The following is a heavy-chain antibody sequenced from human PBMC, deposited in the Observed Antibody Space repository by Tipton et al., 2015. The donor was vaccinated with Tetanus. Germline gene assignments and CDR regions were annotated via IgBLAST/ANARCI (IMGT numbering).Heavy chain of an antibody. D-gene: IGHD3-10*01. V-gene: IGHV4-39*01. CDR2: ISYSGNT. J-gene: IGHJ4*02. CDR1: GGSISSGVYY. Sequence: TLSLTCTVSGGSISSGVYYWGWLRQDPGKGLEWIGRISYSGNTAYNPSLKSRVAISVDTSKNQFSLRLTSVTAADTAIYYCARHVLALARVDPPDSWGQGTLVTVSS. CDR3: ARHVLALARVDPPDS.